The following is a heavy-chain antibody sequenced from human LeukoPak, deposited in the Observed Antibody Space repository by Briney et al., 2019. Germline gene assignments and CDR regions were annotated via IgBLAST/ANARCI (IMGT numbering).Heavy chain of an antibody. J-gene: IGHJ3*02. Sequence: PSETLSLTCTVSGGSISSYYWSWIRQPPGKGLEWIGYIYYSGSTNYNPSLRSRVPISVDTSKKQSSLKLSSVTAADTAVYYCARDLSGSSWYGGDAFDIWGQGKMVTVSS. CDR1: GGSISSYY. D-gene: IGHD6-13*01. V-gene: IGHV4-59*01. CDR3: ARDLSGSSWYGGDAFDI. CDR2: IYYSGST.